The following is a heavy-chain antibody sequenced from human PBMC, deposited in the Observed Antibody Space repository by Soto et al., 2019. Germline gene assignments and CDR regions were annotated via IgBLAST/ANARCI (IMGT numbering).Heavy chain of an antibody. CDR2: INAGNGNT. CDR3: ARSSITIFGVVIILDYFDY. Sequence: GASVKVSCKASGYTFTSYARHWVRQAPGQRLEWMGWINAGNGNTKYSQKFQGRVTITRDTSASTAYMELSSLRSEDTAVYYCARSSITIFGVVIILDYFDYWGQGTLVTVSS. J-gene: IGHJ4*02. D-gene: IGHD3-3*01. CDR1: GYTFTSYA. V-gene: IGHV1-3*01.